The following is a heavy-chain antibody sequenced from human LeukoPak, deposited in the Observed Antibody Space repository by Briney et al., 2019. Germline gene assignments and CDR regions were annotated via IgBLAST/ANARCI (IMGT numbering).Heavy chain of an antibody. CDR1: GFTFSTYS. Sequence: GGSLRLSCAASGFTFSTYSMTWVRQAPGKGLEWVSYISSGSTTIYYADSVKGRFTISRDNAKNSLYLQMNSLGAEDTAVYYCARGSIVGASRFDCWGQGTLVTVSS. CDR2: ISSGSTTI. J-gene: IGHJ4*02. CDR3: ARGSIVGASRFDC. D-gene: IGHD1-26*01. V-gene: IGHV3-48*01.